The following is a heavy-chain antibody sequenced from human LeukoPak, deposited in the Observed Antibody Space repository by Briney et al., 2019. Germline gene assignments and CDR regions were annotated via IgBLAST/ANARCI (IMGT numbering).Heavy chain of an antibody. CDR2: VNWNGGST. J-gene: IGHJ4*02. V-gene: IGHV3-20*04. CDR3: ARVEYCSSTSCYMAVLDY. D-gene: IGHD2-2*02. Sequence: PGGSLRLSCAASGFIFDDYGMSWVRQAPGKGLEWVSGVNWNGGSTGYADSVKGGFTISRDNAKNSLYLQMNGLRAEDTALYYCARVEYCSSTSCYMAVLDYWGQGTLVTVSS. CDR1: GFIFDDYG.